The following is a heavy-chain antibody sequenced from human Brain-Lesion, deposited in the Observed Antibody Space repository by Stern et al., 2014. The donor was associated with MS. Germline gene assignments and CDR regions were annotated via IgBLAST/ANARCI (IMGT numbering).Heavy chain of an antibody. CDR1: GGSISSGSDY. J-gene: IGHJ4*02. Sequence: VQLVESGPGLVKPSQTLSLTCNVSGGSISSGSDYWSWLRQPVGKGLQWIGRIHPSGSAYYTPSLQSRVTISPDTSKTPFSMGLASATAADTAIYYCASGYRIFDYWGQGILVTVSS. D-gene: IGHD5-18*01. V-gene: IGHV4-61*02. CDR2: IHPSGSA. CDR3: ASGYRIFDY.